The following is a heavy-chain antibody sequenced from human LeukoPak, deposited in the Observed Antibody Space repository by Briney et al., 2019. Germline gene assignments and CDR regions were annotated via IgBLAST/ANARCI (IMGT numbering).Heavy chain of an antibody. CDR3: ARDKDRTSAGRCYLPDD. J-gene: IGHJ4*02. CDR2: INPSSSYI. Sequence: GGSLRLSCVASEFTFSSYNMNWVRQAPGKGPGWLSSINPSSSYINYADSVKGRFTISRDNAKNSVYLQMSSLRAEDTAVYYCARDKDRTSAGRCYLPDDWGQGTLVTVSS. V-gene: IGHV3-21*01. CDR1: EFTFSSYN. D-gene: IGHD2-15*01.